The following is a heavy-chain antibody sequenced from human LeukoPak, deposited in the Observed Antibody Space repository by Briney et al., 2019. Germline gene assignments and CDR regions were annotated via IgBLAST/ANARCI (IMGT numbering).Heavy chain of an antibody. CDR3: AKSGQYCSGGSCQNWFDP. Sequence: GGSLRLSCAASGFTFTSNDMHWVRQAPGKGLEWVAFVRYDGSDRSYGDSVKGRFTISRDNSKNTLYLQMNSLRVEDTALYYCAKSGQYCSGGSCQNWFDPWGQGTLVTVSS. D-gene: IGHD2-15*01. V-gene: IGHV3-30*02. CDR1: GFTFTSND. J-gene: IGHJ5*02. CDR2: VRYDGSDR.